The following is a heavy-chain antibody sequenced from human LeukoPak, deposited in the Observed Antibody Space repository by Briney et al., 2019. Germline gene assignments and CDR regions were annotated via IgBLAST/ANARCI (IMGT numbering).Heavy chain of an antibody. CDR2: ISYDGSNK. J-gene: IGHJ4*02. Sequence: GGSLRLSCAASGFSFSSYGMHWVRQAPGKGLEWVAVISYDGSNKYYADSVKGRFTISRDNSKNTLYLQMNSLRAEDTAVYYCARYIYDSSGYLVYWGQGTLVTVSS. CDR1: GFSFSSYG. V-gene: IGHV3-30*03. D-gene: IGHD3-22*01. CDR3: ARYIYDSSGYLVY.